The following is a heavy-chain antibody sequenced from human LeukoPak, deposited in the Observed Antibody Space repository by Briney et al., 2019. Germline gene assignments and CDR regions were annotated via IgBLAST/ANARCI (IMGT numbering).Heavy chain of an antibody. CDR2: IIPIFGTA. D-gene: IGHD2-2*01. Sequence: ASVKASCKASGGTFSSYAISWVRQAPGQGLEWMGGIIPIFGTANYAQKFQGRVSITADESTSTAYMELSSLRSEDTAVYYCASLPYCSSTSCYDRATYGMDVWGQGTTVTVSS. CDR1: GGTFSSYA. CDR3: ASLPYCSSTSCYDRATYGMDV. J-gene: IGHJ6*02. V-gene: IGHV1-69*01.